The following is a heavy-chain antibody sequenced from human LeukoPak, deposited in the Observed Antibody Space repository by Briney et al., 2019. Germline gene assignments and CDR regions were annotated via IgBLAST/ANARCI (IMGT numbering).Heavy chain of an antibody. Sequence: PGGSLRLSCAASGFTFSSYWMSWVRQAPGKGLEWVAVIWYDGSNKYYADSVKGRFTISRDNSKNTLYLQMNSLRAEDTAVYYCARDALGTAMVIDYWGQGTLVTVSS. J-gene: IGHJ4*02. CDR3: ARDALGTAMVIDY. V-gene: IGHV3-33*08. CDR2: IWYDGSNK. D-gene: IGHD5-18*01. CDR1: GFTFSSYW.